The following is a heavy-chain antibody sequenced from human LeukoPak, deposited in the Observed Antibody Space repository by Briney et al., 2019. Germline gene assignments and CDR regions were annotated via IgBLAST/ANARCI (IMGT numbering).Heavy chain of an antibody. D-gene: IGHD2-15*01. CDR2: ISAYNGDT. V-gene: IGHV1-18*01. CDR3: ARGGRALYYGMDV. Sequence: GASVKVSFKASGYTFTSYGISWVRQAPGQGLEWMGWISAYNGDTNSAQKLQGRVTLTTDTSTSTAYMELRSLRSDDTALYYCARGGRALYYGMDVWGQGTTVTVSS. CDR1: GYTFTSYG. J-gene: IGHJ6*02.